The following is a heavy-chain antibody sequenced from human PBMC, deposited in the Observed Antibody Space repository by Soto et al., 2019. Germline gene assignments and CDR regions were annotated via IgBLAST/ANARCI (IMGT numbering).Heavy chain of an antibody. CDR3: ARQRVLSTNMFITSFDP. CDR2: VYYTETT. J-gene: IGHJ5*02. CDR1: GGSINSSDHF. D-gene: IGHD3-10*02. Sequence: SETLSLTSIMSGGSINSSDHFWGWSRQTPGKGLEWIGSVYYTETTYYNPSLKSPVTISVETSRNTFSLKVNSVTAADTGIYYCARQRVLSTNMFITSFDPWGQGTLVTVSS. V-gene: IGHV4-39*01.